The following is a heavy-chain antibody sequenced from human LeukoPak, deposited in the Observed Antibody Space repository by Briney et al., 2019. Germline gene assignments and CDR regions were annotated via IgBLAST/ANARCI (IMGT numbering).Heavy chain of an antibody. CDR1: GGSFSGYY. D-gene: IGHD3-10*01. CDR3: ARDFRELDYYGSGNAD. CDR2: INHSGST. V-gene: IGHV4-34*01. J-gene: IGHJ4*02. Sequence: SETLSLTCAVYGGSFSGYYWSWIRQPPGKGLEWIGEINHSGSTNYNPSLKSRVTISVDTSKNQFSLKLSAVTAADTAVYYCARDFRELDYYGSGNADWGQGTLVTVSS.